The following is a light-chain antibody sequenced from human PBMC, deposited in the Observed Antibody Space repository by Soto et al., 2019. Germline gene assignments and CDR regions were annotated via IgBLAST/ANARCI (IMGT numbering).Light chain of an antibody. J-gene: IGKJ1*01. CDR3: QQYNSYST. V-gene: IGKV1-5*03. Sequence: DIQMTQSPSTLSASVGDRVTITCRASQSISPWLAWYQQKPGKAPKLLIYMTSRLEIGVPSRFSGSGSGTEFTLTISSLQPDDFATYYCQQYNSYSTFGQGTKGEVK. CDR2: MTS. CDR1: QSISPW.